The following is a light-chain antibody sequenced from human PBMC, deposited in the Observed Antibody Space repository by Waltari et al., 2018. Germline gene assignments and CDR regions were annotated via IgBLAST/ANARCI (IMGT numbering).Light chain of an antibody. CDR3: QQYNSWST. CDR1: QSIRSN. CDR2: ETS. J-gene: IGKJ1*01. V-gene: IGKV3-15*01. Sequence: EIVMTQSPATLSVSPGERATLSCRASQSIRSNLAWYQQKPGQAPRLLFYETSTRATGIPARFSGGGSGTEFTLTISSLQSEDFAVYYCQQYNSWSTFGQGTKVEIK.